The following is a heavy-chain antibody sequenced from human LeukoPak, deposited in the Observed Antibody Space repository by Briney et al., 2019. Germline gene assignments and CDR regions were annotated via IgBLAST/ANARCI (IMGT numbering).Heavy chain of an antibody. CDR3: ARGLRSVTRYFQH. CDR2: ISSSSSYI. V-gene: IGHV3-21*04. Sequence: GGSLRLSCAASGFTFSSYSMNWVRQAPGKGLEWVSSISSSSSYIYYADSVKGRFTISRDNAKNSLYLQMNSLRAEDTAVYYCARGLRSVTRYFQHWGQGTLVTVSS. D-gene: IGHD4-17*01. CDR1: GFTFSSYS. J-gene: IGHJ1*01.